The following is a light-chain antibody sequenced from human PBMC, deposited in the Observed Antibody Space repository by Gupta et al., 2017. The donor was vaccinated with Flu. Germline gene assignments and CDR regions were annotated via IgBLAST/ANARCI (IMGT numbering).Light chain of an antibody. CDR2: LDS. V-gene: IGKV2-28*01. J-gene: IGKJ2*01. Sequence: KPGQAPQLLIYLDSNRASGVPDRFSGSGSGTDFTLKISRGEPDDVGVYYCIQKLQTPFPFGQGTQMDIK. CDR3: IQKLQTPFP.